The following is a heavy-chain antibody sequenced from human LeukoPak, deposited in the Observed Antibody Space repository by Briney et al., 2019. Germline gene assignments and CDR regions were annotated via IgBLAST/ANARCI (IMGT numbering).Heavy chain of an antibody. CDR2: ISYSGSP. CDR3: ARGGASSRYFNS. CDR1: GGSISSDH. D-gene: IGHD6-13*01. V-gene: IGHV4-59*01. J-gene: IGHJ4*02. Sequence: SETLSLTCTVSGGSISSDHWSWLRQPPGKGLEWIAFISYSGSPDYNPSLKSRVTISIDTSKNQFSLKLTSVTSADTAVYYCARGGASSRYFNSWGQETLVTVSS.